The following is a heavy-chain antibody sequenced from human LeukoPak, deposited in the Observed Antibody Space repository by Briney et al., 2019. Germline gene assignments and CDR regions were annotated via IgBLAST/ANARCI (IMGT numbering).Heavy chain of an antibody. CDR3: ARDLFRAFDI. Sequence: SETLSLTCTVSGGSISSYYWSWIRQPPGKGLEWIGYIYYSGSTNYNPSFKSRVTISVDTSKNQFSLKLSSVTAADTAVYYCARDLFRAFDIWGQGTMVTVSS. V-gene: IGHV4-59*01. J-gene: IGHJ3*02. CDR1: GGSISSYY. CDR2: IYYSGST.